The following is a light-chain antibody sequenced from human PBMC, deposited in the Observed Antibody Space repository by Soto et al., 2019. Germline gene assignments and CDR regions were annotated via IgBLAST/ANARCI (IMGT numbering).Light chain of an antibody. J-gene: IGKJ2*01. CDR3: QQYNSYSLT. V-gene: IGKV1-5*03. CDR2: KAS. CDR1: QSIDIW. Sequence: DIQMTQSPFTLSASVGDRVTITCRASQSIDIWLAWYQQKPGKAPKLLIYKASSLESGVPSRFSGSGSGTEFTLTISSLQPDDFSPYYCQQYNSYSLTFGQGTKVDIK.